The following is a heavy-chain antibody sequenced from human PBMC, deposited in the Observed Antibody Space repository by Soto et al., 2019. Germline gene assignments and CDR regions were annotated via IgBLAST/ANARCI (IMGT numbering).Heavy chain of an antibody. V-gene: IGHV4-38-2*01. D-gene: IGHD3-3*01. CDR1: GYSISSGYY. CDR3: ARKRSGSHRDSFDI. J-gene: IGHJ3*02. CDR2: TSHSANT. Sequence: SETLSLTCAVSGYSISSGYYWGWIRQPPGVGLGWIGSTSHSANTYYKKSLKSRVIISVDTSKNQFSLKLSSVTAADTAVYYCARKRSGSHRDSFDIWGQGTVVTVSS.